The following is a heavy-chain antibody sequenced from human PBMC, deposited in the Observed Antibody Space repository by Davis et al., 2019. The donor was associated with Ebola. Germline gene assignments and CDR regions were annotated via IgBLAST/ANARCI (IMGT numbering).Heavy chain of an antibody. V-gene: IGHV4-39*01. Sequence: PSETLSLTCTVSGGSISSSSYYWGWIRQPPGKGLEWIGSIYYSGSTYYNPSLKSRVTISVDTSKNQFSLKLSSVTAADTAVYYCARQADSGWYAFKYYFDYWGQGTLVTVSS. CDR1: GGSISSSSYY. J-gene: IGHJ4*02. CDR2: IYYSGST. CDR3: ARQADSGWYAFKYYFDY. D-gene: IGHD6-19*01.